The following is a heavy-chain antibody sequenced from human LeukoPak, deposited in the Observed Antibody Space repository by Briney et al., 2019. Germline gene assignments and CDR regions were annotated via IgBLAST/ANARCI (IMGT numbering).Heavy chain of an antibody. CDR3: ARVRVDAFDI. D-gene: IGHD4-17*01. J-gene: IGHJ3*02. CDR1: GGSISSYY. Sequence: SETLSLTCTVSGGSISSYYWSWIRQPPGEGLEWIGYIYYSGSTNYNPSLKSRVTISVDTSKNQFSLKLSSATAADTAVYYCARVRVDAFDIWGQGTMVTVSS. CDR2: IYYSGST. V-gene: IGHV4-59*01.